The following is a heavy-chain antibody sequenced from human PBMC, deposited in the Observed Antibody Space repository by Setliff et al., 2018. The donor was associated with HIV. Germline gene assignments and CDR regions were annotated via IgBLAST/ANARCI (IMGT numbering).Heavy chain of an antibody. CDR2: IYASGRT. CDR3: ARELTLCGGDCYRMGGY. Sequence: PSETLSLTCTVSGGSINSYYWSWIRQPAGKGLEWIGRIYASGRTNCNSSLKSRVTMSVDTSKNQFSLKLSSVTAADTAVYYCARELTLCGGDCYRMGGYWGQGTLVTVSS. J-gene: IGHJ4*02. CDR1: GGSINSYY. D-gene: IGHD2-21*02. V-gene: IGHV4-4*07.